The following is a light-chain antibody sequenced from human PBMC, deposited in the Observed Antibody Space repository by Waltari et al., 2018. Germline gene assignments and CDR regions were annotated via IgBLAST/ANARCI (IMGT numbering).Light chain of an antibody. CDR3: QSYYSSLSCSA. V-gene: IGLV1-40*01. CDR2: GNT. Sequence: YQHPTGTAPKLLIYGNTNRPAGGPYRFSGSKSGTSASLSITGLQSEDEADYYCQSYYSSLSCSAFGGGTKLTVL. J-gene: IGLJ2*01.